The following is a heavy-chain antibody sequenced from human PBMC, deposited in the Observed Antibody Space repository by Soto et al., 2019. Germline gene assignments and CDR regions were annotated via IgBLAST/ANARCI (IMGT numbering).Heavy chain of an antibody. D-gene: IGHD5-18*01. J-gene: IGHJ5*01. CDR1: GGTLSTYA. CDR2: IIPIFGTA. Sequence: SVKVSCKSSGGTLSTYAMNWVRQAPGQGLEWMGRIIPIFGTAKYAQNFQGRVTITADKSTSTASMELSSLRSEDTAVYYCAREMGYVDTSMITGFPNWFDSWGQGTLVTVSS. CDR3: AREMGYVDTSMITGFPNWFDS. V-gene: IGHV1-69*06.